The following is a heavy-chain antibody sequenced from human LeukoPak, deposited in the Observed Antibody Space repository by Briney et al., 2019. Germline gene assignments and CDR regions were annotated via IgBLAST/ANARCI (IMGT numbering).Heavy chain of an antibody. CDR3: AKDRGMVRSIDF. Sequence: GGSLRLSCAASGFTFSFYWMSWVRQAPGKGLEWVTFIRSDGGHKYYADSVKGRFTISRDNSKNTLYLQMNSLIPEDTAVYKCAKDRGMVRSIDFWGQGTLVTVSS. CDR1: GFTFSFYW. V-gene: IGHV3-30*02. CDR2: IRSDGGHK. J-gene: IGHJ4*02. D-gene: IGHD3-10*01.